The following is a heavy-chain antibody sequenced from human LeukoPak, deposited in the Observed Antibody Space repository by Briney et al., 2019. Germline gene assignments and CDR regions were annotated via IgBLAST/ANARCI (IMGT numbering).Heavy chain of an antibody. CDR2: INPNGGST. CDR1: GYTFTTYY. J-gene: IGHJ4*02. D-gene: IGHD6-13*01. V-gene: IGHV1-46*01. Sequence: ASVKVSCKASGYTFTTYYMHWMRQAPGQGLAWMGLINPNGGSTDYAQQFQGRVTMTRDMSTSTVYMELSGLRSEDTAVYYCARRGSSTWYYFDYWGQGTLVTVSS. CDR3: ARRGSSTWYYFDY.